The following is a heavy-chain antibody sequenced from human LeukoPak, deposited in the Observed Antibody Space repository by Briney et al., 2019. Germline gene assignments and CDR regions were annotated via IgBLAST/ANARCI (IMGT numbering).Heavy chain of an antibody. Sequence: SETLPLTCTVSGGSISSGSYYWSWIRQPAGKGLEWIGRIYTSGSTNYNPSLKSRVTISVDTSKNQFSLKLSSVTAADTAVYYCARGERDYSGSYPRLDPWGQGTLVTVSS. CDR2: IYTSGST. V-gene: IGHV4-61*02. CDR1: GGSISSGSYY. CDR3: ARGERDYSGSYPRLDP. D-gene: IGHD1-26*01. J-gene: IGHJ5*02.